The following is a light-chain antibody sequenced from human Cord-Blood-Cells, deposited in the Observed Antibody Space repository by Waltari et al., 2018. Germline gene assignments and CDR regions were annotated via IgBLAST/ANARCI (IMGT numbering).Light chain of an antibody. CDR2: DFS. V-gene: IGLV2-14*01. J-gene: IGLJ3*02. CDR1: SSYAGGYNY. Sequence: QSALTQPASVSGSPGQSITISCTGTSSYAGGYNYVSWYQQHPGKAPKLMIYDFSKRPSGVSNRFSGSKSGNTASLTISGLQAEDEADYYCSSYTSSSTWVFGGGTKLTVL. CDR3: SSYTSSSTWV.